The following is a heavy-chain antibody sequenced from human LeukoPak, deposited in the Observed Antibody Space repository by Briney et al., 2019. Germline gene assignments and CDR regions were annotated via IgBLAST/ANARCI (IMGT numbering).Heavy chain of an antibody. CDR3: AYGNYYDSSGSLFDY. D-gene: IGHD3-22*01. V-gene: IGHV3-7*01. CDR1: GFTFSSYW. CDR2: IKQDGSEK. Sequence: GGSLRLSCAASGFTFSSYWMSWVRQAPGKGLEWVANIKQDGSEKYYVDSVKGRFTISRDNAKNSLYLQMNSLRAEDTAVYYCAYGNYYDSSGSLFDYWGQGTLVTVSS. J-gene: IGHJ4*02.